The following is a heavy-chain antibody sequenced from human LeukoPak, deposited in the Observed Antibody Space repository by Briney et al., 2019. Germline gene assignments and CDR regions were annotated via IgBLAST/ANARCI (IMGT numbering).Heavy chain of an antibody. D-gene: IGHD3-22*01. CDR1: GGSIRSYY. Sequence: SETLSLTCTVSGGSIRSYYWSWIRQPAWKGLEWIGRIYHSGSTNDNPSLKSRVTMSVDTSKNQFSLKLSSVTAADTAVYYCARALYDSSGYLNDAFDIWGQGTMVTVSS. V-gene: IGHV4-4*07. J-gene: IGHJ3*02. CDR2: IYHSGST. CDR3: ARALYDSSGYLNDAFDI.